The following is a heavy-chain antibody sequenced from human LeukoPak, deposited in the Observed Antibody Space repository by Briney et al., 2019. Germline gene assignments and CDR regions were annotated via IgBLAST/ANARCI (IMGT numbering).Heavy chain of an antibody. CDR1: GFTVSSNY. V-gene: IGHV3-11*01. Sequence: TAGGSLRLSCAASGFTVSSNYMSWIRQAPGKGPEWISYISSSGDSEYYADSVKGRFTISRDNAKNSLYLQMNSLRAEDTAVYYCARDRGAVAGQYFDYWGQGTLVTVSS. CDR2: ISSSGDSE. J-gene: IGHJ4*02. D-gene: IGHD6-19*01. CDR3: ARDRGAVAGQYFDY.